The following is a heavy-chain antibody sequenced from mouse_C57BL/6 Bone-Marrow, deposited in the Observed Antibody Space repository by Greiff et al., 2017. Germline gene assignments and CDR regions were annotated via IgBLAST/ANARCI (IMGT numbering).Heavy chain of an antibody. CDR3: ALPNGYFDV. CDR1: GYTFTSYW. CDR2: IDPSDSYT. J-gene: IGHJ1*03. Sequence: QVQLQQPGAELVMPGASVKLSCKASGYTFTSYWMHWVKQRPGQGLEWIGEIDPSDSYTNYNQKFKGKSTLTVDKSSSTAYMQLSSLTSEDSAVYCCALPNGYFDVWGTGTTVTVSS. V-gene: IGHV1-69*01. D-gene: IGHD5-1*01.